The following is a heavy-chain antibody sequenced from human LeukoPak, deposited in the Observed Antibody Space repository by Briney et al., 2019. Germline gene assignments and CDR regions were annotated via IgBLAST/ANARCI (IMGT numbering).Heavy chain of an antibody. CDR3: TRVGYIDEGIDY. Sequence: PGGSLRLSCAASGFTFSSYSMNWVRQAPGKGLEWVSSISGSSSYIYYADSVKGRFTISRDNAKNSLYLQMNSLRAEDTAMYYCTRVGYIDEGIDYWGQGTLVTVSS. V-gene: IGHV3-21*06. D-gene: IGHD5-24*01. J-gene: IGHJ4*02. CDR2: ISGSSSYI. CDR1: GFTFSSYS.